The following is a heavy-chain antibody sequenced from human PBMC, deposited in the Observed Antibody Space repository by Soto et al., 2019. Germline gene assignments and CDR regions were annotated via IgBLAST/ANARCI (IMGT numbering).Heavy chain of an antibody. J-gene: IGHJ4*02. D-gene: IGHD2-8*01. Sequence: QVQLVQSGAEVKKPGASVKVSCKASGYTFTSYGISWVRQARGQGLESMGWISAYNGNTNYAQKLQGRVTMTTDTSTSTAYMELRSLRSDDTAVYYCASGYCTNGVYQTTGDYWVQGTLVTVSS. CDR1: GYTFTSYG. CDR3: ASGYCTNGVYQTTGDY. CDR2: ISAYNGNT. V-gene: IGHV1-18*01.